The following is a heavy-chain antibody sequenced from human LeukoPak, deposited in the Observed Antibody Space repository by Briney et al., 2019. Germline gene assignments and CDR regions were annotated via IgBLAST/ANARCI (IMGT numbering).Heavy chain of an antibody. Sequence: PGGSLSLSCQASGFPLTSYSINWFRQPPGKGLEWVSSVSSSSSYLYYADSVKGRFTISRDNAKNPLYLQMNSLRAEDTAVSYCARDKSLQGVWGKGTTVTVSS. V-gene: IGHV3-21*01. CDR3: ARDKSLQGV. CDR2: VSSSSSYL. J-gene: IGHJ6*04. CDR1: GFPLTSYS.